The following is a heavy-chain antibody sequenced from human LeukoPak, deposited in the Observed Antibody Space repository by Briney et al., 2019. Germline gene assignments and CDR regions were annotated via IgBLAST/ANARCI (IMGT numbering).Heavy chain of an antibody. D-gene: IGHD2-21*02. CDR3: AKPASSSDNDY. J-gene: IGHJ4*02. CDR1: GYTFGSYG. V-gene: IGHV3-30*02. Sequence: GGSLRLSCIASGYTFGSYGFHWVRQAPGKGLEWVAFIGHDGSIKFYGDSVKGRFTISRDDSKNTLYLQMHSLGPEDTAVYYCAKPASSSDNDYWGQGTLVTVSS. CDR2: IGHDGSIK.